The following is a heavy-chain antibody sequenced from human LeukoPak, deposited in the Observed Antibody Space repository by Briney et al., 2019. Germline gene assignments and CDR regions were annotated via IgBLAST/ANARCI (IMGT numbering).Heavy chain of an antibody. D-gene: IGHD2-2*01. CDR3: ARDPARDCSSTSCYSYYFDY. V-gene: IGHV6-1*01. Sequence: SQTLPLTCAISGDSVSSNSAAWNWIRQSPSRGLEWLGSTYYRSKWYNDYAVSVKSRITINPDTSKNQFSLQLNSVTPEDTAVYYCARDPARDCSSTSCYSYYFDYWGQGTLVTVSS. CDR1: GDSVSSNSAA. CDR2: TYYRSKWYN. J-gene: IGHJ4*02.